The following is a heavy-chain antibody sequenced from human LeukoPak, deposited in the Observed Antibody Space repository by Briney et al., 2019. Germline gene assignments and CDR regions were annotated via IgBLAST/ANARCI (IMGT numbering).Heavy chain of an antibody. CDR1: GFTFSSYA. CDR2: ISNDGGIT. J-gene: IGHJ3*02. Sequence: PGGSLRLSCAASGFTFSSYAMKWVRQAPGKGLEYVSGISNDGGITHHANAVKGRFTVSRDNSKNTLYLQMGNLRAEDMAVYYCATEGFDIWGQGTMVTVPS. V-gene: IGHV3-64*01. CDR3: ATEGFDI.